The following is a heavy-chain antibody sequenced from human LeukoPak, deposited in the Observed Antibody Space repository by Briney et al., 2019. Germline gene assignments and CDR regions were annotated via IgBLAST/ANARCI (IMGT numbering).Heavy chain of an antibody. D-gene: IGHD1-26*01. CDR2: INHSGST. J-gene: IGHJ4*02. CDR3: ARGLGATPSYYFDY. CDR1: GGSFSGYY. V-gene: IGHV4-34*01. Sequence: SETLSLTCAVYGGSFSGYYWSWIRQPPGKGLEWIGEINHSGSTNYNPSLKSRVTISVDTSKNQFSLNLTSVTAADTAVYYCARGLGATPSYYFDYWGQGTLVTVSS.